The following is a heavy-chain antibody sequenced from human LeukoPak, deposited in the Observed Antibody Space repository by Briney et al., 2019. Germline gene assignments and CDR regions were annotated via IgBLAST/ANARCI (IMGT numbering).Heavy chain of an antibody. V-gene: IGHV4-39*01. Sequence: SETLSLTCTVSGGSISGSSYYWGWIRQPPGKGLEWIGSIYYSGSTYYNPSLKSRVTISVDTSNNQFSLKVTSVTAADTAVYYCARHPYDTSGSYYCDYWGQGTLVPVSS. CDR3: ARHPYDTSGSYYCDY. CDR1: GGSISGSSYY. D-gene: IGHD3-22*01. CDR2: IYYSGST. J-gene: IGHJ4*02.